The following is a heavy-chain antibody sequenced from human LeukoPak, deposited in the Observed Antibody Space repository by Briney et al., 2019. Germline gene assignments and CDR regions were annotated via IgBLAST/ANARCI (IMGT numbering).Heavy chain of an antibody. Sequence: SVKVSCMASGYTFTSYGMSWVRQAPGQGREWMGWISAYNGNTNYAQKLQGRVTMNTDTSTSTAYMELRSLRSDDTAVYYCARDLVIAAAGDWGQGTLVTVSS. CDR2: ISAYNGNT. CDR3: ARDLVIAAAGD. CDR1: GYTFTSYG. D-gene: IGHD6-13*01. V-gene: IGHV1-18*01. J-gene: IGHJ4*02.